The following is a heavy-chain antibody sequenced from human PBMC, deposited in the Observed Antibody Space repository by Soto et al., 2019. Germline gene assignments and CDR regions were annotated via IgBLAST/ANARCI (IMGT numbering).Heavy chain of an antibody. D-gene: IGHD2-15*01. J-gene: IGHJ5*02. CDR2: GYHTGNA. CDR1: GGSIHSFY. CDR3: VRHGYCGGGSCDWFDP. Sequence: QVQLQESGPGLVKPSETLSLTCTVSGGSIHSFYWSWIRQPPGKGLEWIGYGYHTGNANYNPSLSSRVTISVDTSKNHFSLRLSSLTAADTAIYYCVRHGYCGGGSCDWFDPWGQGTLVTVSS. V-gene: IGHV4-59*08.